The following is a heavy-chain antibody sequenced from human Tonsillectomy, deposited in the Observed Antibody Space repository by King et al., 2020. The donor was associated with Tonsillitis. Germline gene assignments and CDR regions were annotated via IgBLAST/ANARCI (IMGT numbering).Heavy chain of an antibody. CDR1: GFTFTSYA. V-gene: IGHV3-64D*06. J-gene: IGHJ1*01. D-gene: IGHD4-17*01. CDR2: ISINGGRT. Sequence: VQLVESGGGLVQPGGSLRLSCSASGFTFTSYAMPWVRQAPGKGLEYVSTISINGGRTYYADSVKGRFTISRDNSKNTLFLQMSSLRAEDTVVYYCVKTDYGDYLNSEYFQHWGQGTLVTVSS. CDR3: VKTDYGDYLNSEYFQH.